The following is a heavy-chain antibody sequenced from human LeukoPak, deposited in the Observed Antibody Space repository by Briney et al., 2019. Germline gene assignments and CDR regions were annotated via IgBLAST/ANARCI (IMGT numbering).Heavy chain of an antibody. CDR1: GGSISSSTHY. CDR3: ARRDGAWAFDY. Sequence: SETLSLTCTVSGGSISSSTHYWGWIRQPPGKGQEWIGIIYYSGSTSYNPSLKSRVTISVDTSKNQFSLKLSSVTVADTAVYYCARRDGAWAFDYWGQGTLVTVSS. CDR2: IYYSGST. D-gene: IGHD2-21*02. V-gene: IGHV4-39*01. J-gene: IGHJ4*02.